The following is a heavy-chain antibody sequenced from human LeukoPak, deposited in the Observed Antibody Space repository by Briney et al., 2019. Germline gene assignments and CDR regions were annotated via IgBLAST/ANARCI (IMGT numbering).Heavy chain of an antibody. CDR1: GGSISSYY. CDR2: IYYSGST. CDR3: ARDGDYGDFFDY. J-gene: IGHJ4*02. Sequence: SETLSLTCTVSGGSISSYYWSWIRQPPGKGLEWIGYIYYSGSTNYNPSLKSRVTISVDTSKNQFSLKLSSVTAADTAVYYCARDGDYGDFFDYWGQGTLVTVSS. D-gene: IGHD4-17*01. V-gene: IGHV4-59*01.